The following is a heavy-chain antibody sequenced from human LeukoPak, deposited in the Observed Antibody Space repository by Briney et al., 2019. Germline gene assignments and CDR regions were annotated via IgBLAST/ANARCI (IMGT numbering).Heavy chain of an antibody. D-gene: IGHD3-22*01. CDR3: ARDDGSGYYFDY. CDR2: ISSSSSSFT. V-gene: IGHV3-21*01. Sequence: GGSLRLSCAASGFTFSTSSMNWVRQTPGKGLEWVSSISSSSSSFTYYADSLKGRFTISRDNAKNSLYLQMDSLRAEDTAVYYCARDDGSGYYFDYWGQGTLVTVSS. J-gene: IGHJ4*02. CDR1: GFTFSTSS.